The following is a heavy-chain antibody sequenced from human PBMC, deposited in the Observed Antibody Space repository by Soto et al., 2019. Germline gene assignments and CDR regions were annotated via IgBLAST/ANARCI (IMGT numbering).Heavy chain of an antibody. V-gene: IGHV1-18*01. J-gene: IGHJ4*02. CDR1: GYTFTSYG. Sequence: ASVKVSCKASGYTFTSYGISWVRQAPGQGLEWMGWISAYNGNTNYAQKLQGRVTMTTDTSTSTAYMELRSLRSADTAVYYCARDRRCYDSSGCQEYYFDYWGQGTLVTVSS. D-gene: IGHD3-22*01. CDR3: ARDRRCYDSSGCQEYYFDY. CDR2: ISAYNGNT.